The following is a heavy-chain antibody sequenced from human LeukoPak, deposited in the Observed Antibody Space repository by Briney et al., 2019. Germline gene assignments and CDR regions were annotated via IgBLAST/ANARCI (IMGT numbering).Heavy chain of an antibody. J-gene: IGHJ4*02. CDR3: AKDSDYDFWSGYYPLGY. V-gene: IGHV3-23*01. D-gene: IGHD3-3*01. CDR2: ISGSGGST. Sequence: PGGSLRLSCAASGFTFSSYAMSWVRQAPGKGLEWVSAISGSGGSTYYADSVKGRFTISRDNSKNTLYLQMNSLRAEGTAVYYCAKDSDYDFWSGYYPLGYWGQGTLVTVSS. CDR1: GFTFSSYA.